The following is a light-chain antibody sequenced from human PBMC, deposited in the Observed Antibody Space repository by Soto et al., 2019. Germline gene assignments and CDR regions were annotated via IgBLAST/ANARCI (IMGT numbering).Light chain of an antibody. CDR2: EAS. V-gene: IGKV1-5*03. CDR1: QSISSW. Sequence: DIQMTQSPSTLSASVGDRVTITCRASQSISSWLAWYQQRPGKAPKLLIYEASIFESGVPSRFSGSGSGTDFTLTISSLLPEDFATYYCLQDFNYPITFGQGTRLEIK. J-gene: IGKJ5*01. CDR3: LQDFNYPIT.